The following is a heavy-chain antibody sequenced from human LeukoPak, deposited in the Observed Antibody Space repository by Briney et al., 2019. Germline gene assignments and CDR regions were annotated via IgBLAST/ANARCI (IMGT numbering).Heavy chain of an antibody. CDR3: AKDPTNYDILTGYPDY. J-gene: IGHJ4*02. V-gene: IGHV3-48*03. D-gene: IGHD3-9*01. Sequence: GGSLRLSCAASGFTFSSYEMNWVRQAPGKGLEWVSYISSSGSTIYYADSVKGRFTISRDNAKNSLYLQMNSLRAEDTAVYYCAKDPTNYDILTGYPDYWGQGTLVTVSS. CDR2: ISSSGSTI. CDR1: GFTFSSYE.